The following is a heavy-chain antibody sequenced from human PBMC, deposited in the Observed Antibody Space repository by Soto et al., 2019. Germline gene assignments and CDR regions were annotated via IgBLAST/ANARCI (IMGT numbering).Heavy chain of an antibody. CDR3: STRNCNSTSCQPFDP. CDR1: GFSLSTSGVG. CDR2: IYWDDDK. Sequence: QITLKESGPTLVKPTQTLTLTCTFSGFSLSTSGVGVGWIRQPPGKALEWLALIYWDDDKRYSPSLKSRLTNPQDPSQNPGVLKIANHEPVGPAPYYRSTRNCNSTSCQPFDPWGQGTLVTVSS. J-gene: IGHJ5*02. D-gene: IGHD2-2*01. V-gene: IGHV2-5*02.